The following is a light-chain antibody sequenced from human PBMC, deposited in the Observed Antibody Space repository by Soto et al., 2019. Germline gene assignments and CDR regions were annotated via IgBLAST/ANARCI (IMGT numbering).Light chain of an antibody. CDR2: DVT. CDR1: SSDVGGYNF. V-gene: IGLV2-14*01. CDR3: LSYSSSTSPYV. Sequence: QSVRTQPASVSWSPGQSITISCTGTSSDVGGYNFVSWYQHHPGKAPKLMIYDVTHRPSGVSNRFSGSKSGNTASLTISGLQAEDEADYYCLSYSSSTSPYVLGTGTKVTVL. J-gene: IGLJ1*01.